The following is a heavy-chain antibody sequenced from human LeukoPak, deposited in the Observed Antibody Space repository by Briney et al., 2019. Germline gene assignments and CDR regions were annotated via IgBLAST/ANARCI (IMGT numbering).Heavy chain of an antibody. CDR3: AKSREHYGSGFVTDY. CDR1: AFTFRAYG. Sequence: GRSLRLSCAASAFTFRAYGMHWVRQAPGKGLEWVAVISHDANNKYYADSVKGRFTISRDNSKNTLYLQMNSLRAEDMAVYYCAKSREHYGSGFVTDYWGQGTLVTVSS. J-gene: IGHJ4*02. V-gene: IGHV3-30*18. CDR2: ISHDANNK. D-gene: IGHD3-10*01.